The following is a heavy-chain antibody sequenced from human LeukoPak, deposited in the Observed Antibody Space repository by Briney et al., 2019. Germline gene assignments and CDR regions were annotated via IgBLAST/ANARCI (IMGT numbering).Heavy chain of an antibody. Sequence: SETLSLTCTVSGGSISSSSYYWGWIRQPPGKGLEWIGSIYYSGSTYYNPSLKSLVTISVDTSKNQFSLKLSSVTAADTAVYYCARGGIGAFDIWGQGTMVTVSS. CDR1: GGSISSSSYY. CDR3: ARGGIGAFDI. V-gene: IGHV4-39*01. D-gene: IGHD3-16*01. J-gene: IGHJ3*02. CDR2: IYYSGST.